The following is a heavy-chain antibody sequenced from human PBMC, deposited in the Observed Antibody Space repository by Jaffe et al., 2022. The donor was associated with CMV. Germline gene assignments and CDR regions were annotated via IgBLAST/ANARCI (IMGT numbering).Heavy chain of an antibody. Sequence: EVQLLESGGGLVQPGGSLRLSCAASGFTFSSYAMSWVRQAPGKGLEWVSAISGSGGSTYYADSVKGRFTISRDNSKNTLYLQMNSLRAEDTAVYYCAKIETQWLSFHYYYGMDVWGQGTTVTVSS. CDR3: AKIETQWLSFHYYYGMDV. J-gene: IGHJ6*02. CDR2: ISGSGGST. V-gene: IGHV3-23*01. CDR1: GFTFSSYA. D-gene: IGHD3-22*01.